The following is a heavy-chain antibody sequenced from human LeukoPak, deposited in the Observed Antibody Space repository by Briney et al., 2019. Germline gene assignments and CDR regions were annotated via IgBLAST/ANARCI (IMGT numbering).Heavy chain of an antibody. CDR1: GGSIRIYY. V-gene: IGHV4-59*01. CDR2: IYYSGST. Sequence: PETLSLTRTLSGGSIRIYYWSWIRQPPGKGLEWIGYIYYSGSTNNNASLKRRVTISVATSKNQFSLRLNSVTAADTAVYYCARDLYGGSGSSGYSYPSDYWGQGPLVTVFS. J-gene: IGHJ4*02. D-gene: IGHD3-22*01. CDR3: ARDLYGGSGSSGYSYPSDY.